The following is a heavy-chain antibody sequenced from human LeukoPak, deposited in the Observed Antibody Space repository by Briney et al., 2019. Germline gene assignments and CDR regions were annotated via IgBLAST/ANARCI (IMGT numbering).Heavy chain of an antibody. V-gene: IGHV1-18*01. CDR2: ISGNNDNP. CDR1: GYTFSNFG. J-gene: IGHJ4*02. CDR3: ARDGTSTDDY. Sequence: ASVKVSCKASGYTFSNFGINWVRQAPGQGLEWMGWISGNNDNPNYGQKFQGRFTVTTDSSTNTAYMELRNLRFDDTAVYYCARDGTSTDDYWAREPWSPSPQ. D-gene: IGHD2-2*01.